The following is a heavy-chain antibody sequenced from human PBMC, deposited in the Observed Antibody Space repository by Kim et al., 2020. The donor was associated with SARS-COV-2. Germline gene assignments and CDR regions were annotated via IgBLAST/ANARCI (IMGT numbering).Heavy chain of an antibody. V-gene: IGHV4-39*01. J-gene: IGHJ6*01. CDR3: ARHNPVTSPYYYYGMDV. D-gene: IGHD2-21*02. CDR1: GGSISSSSYY. Sequence: SETLSLTCTVSGGSISSSSYYWGWIRQPPGKGLEWIGSIYYSGSTYYNPSLKSRVTISVDTSKKQFSLKLSSVTAADTAVYYCARHNPVTSPYYYYGMDVWGQVTTVTVSS. CDR2: IYYSGST.